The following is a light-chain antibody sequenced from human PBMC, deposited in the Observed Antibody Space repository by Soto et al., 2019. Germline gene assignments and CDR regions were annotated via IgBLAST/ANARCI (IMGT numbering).Light chain of an antibody. Sequence: EIVLTQSPGTLSLSPGERATLSCRASQSVSSSYLAWYQQKPGQAPRLLIYGASSRATGIPDRFSGSGSGTDFTLTISRLEPEDFAVYYCQQYCISPPFTFGPGTKVDSK. V-gene: IGKV3-20*01. CDR3: QQYCISPPFT. J-gene: IGKJ3*01. CDR2: GAS. CDR1: QSVSSSY.